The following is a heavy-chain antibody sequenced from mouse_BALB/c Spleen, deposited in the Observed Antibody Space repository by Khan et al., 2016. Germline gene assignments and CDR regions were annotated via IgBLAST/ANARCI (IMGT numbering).Heavy chain of an antibody. D-gene: IGHD2-2*01. J-gene: IGHJ4*01. CDR3: ARDGYAYFAMDY. CDR2: INTNTGEP. Sequence: QIQLVQSGPELKKPGETVKISCKASGYTFTNYGMNWVKQAPGKGLKWMGWINTNTGEPTYAEEFTGRFAFSLETSARTAYLQINNLKNEDTATYFCARDGYAYFAMDYWGQGTSVTVSS. CDR1: GYTFTNYG. V-gene: IGHV9-3*02.